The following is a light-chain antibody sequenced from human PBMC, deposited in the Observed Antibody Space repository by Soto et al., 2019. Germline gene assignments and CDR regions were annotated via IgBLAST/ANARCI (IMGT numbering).Light chain of an antibody. CDR1: QSVSSSF. Sequence: EIVLTQSPGTLSLSPGERGTLSCRASQSVSSSFLAWYQQKPGQAPMLLIYGASSSATGIPDRFSSSGSGTDFTLTISRLEPEDVAVYYCHQYGSAPQTFGQGTKVEIK. CDR2: GAS. V-gene: IGKV3-20*01. J-gene: IGKJ1*01. CDR3: HQYGSAPQT.